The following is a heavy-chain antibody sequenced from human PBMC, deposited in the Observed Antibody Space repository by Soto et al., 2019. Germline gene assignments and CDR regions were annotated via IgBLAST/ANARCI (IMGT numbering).Heavy chain of an antibody. CDR1: GDSIRSSGHY. Sequence: PSETLSLTCTISGDSIRSSGHYWGWMRQPPGKGLEWFGSIYFSGKTYYNTSLRSRVARSVDTSNNQFSLTLISMAAADTAVYYCARQSGSSVWSHFDYSCQGTPVTVSS. CDR2: IYFSGKT. J-gene: IGHJ4*02. D-gene: IGHD3-10*01. CDR3: ARQSGSSVWSHFDY. V-gene: IGHV4-39*01.